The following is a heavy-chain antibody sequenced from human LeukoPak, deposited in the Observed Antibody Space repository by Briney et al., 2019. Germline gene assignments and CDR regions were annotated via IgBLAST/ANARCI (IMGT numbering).Heavy chain of an antibody. D-gene: IGHD6-6*01. CDR1: GYTFTSYV. CDR2: ISAYNGNT. J-gene: IGHJ4*02. V-gene: IGHV1-18*01. CDR3: ARDSVAEGIAARPFNY. Sequence: ASVKVSCKASGYTFTSYVISWVRQAPGQGLEWMGWISAYNGNTNYAQKLQGRVTMTTDTSTSTAYMELRSLRSDDTAVYYCARDSVAEGIAARPFNYWGQGTLVTVSS.